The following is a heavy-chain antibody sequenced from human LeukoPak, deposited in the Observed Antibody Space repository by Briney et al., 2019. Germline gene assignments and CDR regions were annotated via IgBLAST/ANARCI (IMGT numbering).Heavy chain of an antibody. V-gene: IGHV3-7*01. CDR2: INQDASNA. Sequence: PGGSLRLSCRASGFICSKYWMTWVRGAPGEGGEGVANINQDASNAYYLDSVKARSSISTDNARNSLSLQMTSLRAEDTAVSYCVRDGGVSGYDLLDYWGQGTLVTVSS. J-gene: IGHJ4*02. CDR1: GFICSKYW. CDR3: VRDGGVSGYDLLDY. D-gene: IGHD5-12*01.